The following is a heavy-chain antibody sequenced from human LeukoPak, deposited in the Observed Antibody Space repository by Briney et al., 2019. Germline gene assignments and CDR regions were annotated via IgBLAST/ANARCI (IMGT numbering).Heavy chain of an antibody. CDR1: GYTFTTYY. Sequence: ASVKLSCKTSGYTFTTYYMHWVRQAPGQGPEWMGWISPNSGGTKYAQKFQGRVTMTRDTSISTAYMELSGLTSDDTAVYYCARKAYDSSGLGYWGQGTLVTVSS. V-gene: IGHV1-2*02. D-gene: IGHD3-22*01. J-gene: IGHJ4*02. CDR2: ISPNSGGT. CDR3: ARKAYDSSGLGY.